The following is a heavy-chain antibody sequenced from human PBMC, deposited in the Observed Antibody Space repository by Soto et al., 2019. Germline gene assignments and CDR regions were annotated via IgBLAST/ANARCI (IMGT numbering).Heavy chain of an antibody. V-gene: IGHV6-1*01. Sequence: PSQTLSLTCAISGDSVSSNSAAWNWIRQSPSRGLEWLGRTYYRSKWYNDYAGSVKSRITNNPDTSKNQFSLQLNSLTPEDAAVYYCARGAFREYGTFDIWGEGTMVTVSS. CDR2: TYYRSKWYN. CDR1: GDSVSSNSAA. CDR3: ARGAFREYGTFDI. J-gene: IGHJ3*02. D-gene: IGHD3-10*01.